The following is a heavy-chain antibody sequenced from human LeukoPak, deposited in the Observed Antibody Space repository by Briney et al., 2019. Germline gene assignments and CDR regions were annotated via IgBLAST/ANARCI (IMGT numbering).Heavy chain of an antibody. CDR2: IYYSSST. Sequence: PSVTLSLTCAVYGGSFSGYYWMWLRQPQGKGLVGIVNIYYSSSTNYIPSLKSRVTISVDTSKNQFSLKLSSVTGADTAVYYCARGWGWLSIIYFYLDYWGQGTLVTVSS. J-gene: IGHJ4*02. V-gene: IGHV4-34*01. CDR3: ARGWGWLSIIYFYLDY. D-gene: IGHD3-9*01. CDR1: GGSFSGYY.